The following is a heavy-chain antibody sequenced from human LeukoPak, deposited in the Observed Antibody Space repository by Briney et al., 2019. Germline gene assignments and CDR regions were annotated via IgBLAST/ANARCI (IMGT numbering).Heavy chain of an antibody. V-gene: IGHV4-34*01. CDR1: GGSFSGYY. J-gene: IGHJ5*02. CDR2: MYYSGSS. Sequence: SETLSLTCAVYGGSFSGYYWSWIRQPPGKGLEWIGIMYYSGSSSYNPSLKSRVTISVDTSKNQFSLRLTSVTAADTAVYYCARYSSSQGWFDPWGQGTLVTVSS. CDR3: ARYSSSQGWFDP. D-gene: IGHD2-2*01.